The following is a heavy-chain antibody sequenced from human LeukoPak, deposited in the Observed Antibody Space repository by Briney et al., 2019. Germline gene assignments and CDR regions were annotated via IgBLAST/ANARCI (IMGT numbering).Heavy chain of an antibody. CDR2: ISGSGGST. CDR1: GFTFSSYA. V-gene: IGHV3-23*01. D-gene: IGHD1-1*01. CDR3: ASHATTGTTFFDY. J-gene: IGHJ4*02. Sequence: PGGSLRLSCAAPGFTFSSYAMSWVRQAPGKGLEWVSAISGSGGSTNYADSVKGRFTISRDNSKNTLYLQMNSLRAEDTAVYFCASHATTGTTFFDYWGQGTLVPVSS.